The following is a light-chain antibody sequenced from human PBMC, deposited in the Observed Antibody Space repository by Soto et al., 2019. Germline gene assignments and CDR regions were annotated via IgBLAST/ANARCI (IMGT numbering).Light chain of an antibody. J-gene: IGKJ4*01. CDR2: GAS. CDR3: QQANSFPLT. V-gene: IGKV3-20*01. CDR1: QTVSNTY. Sequence: EIVLTQFPGALSLSPGERVTLSCRASQTVSNTYLAWYQQKSGQAPKFLIYGASNRATGIPDRFSGSGSGTDFTLTISRLEPEDFATYYCQQANSFPLTFGGGTKVEIK.